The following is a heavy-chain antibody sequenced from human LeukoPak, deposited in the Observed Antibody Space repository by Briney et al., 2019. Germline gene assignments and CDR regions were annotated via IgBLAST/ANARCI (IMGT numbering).Heavy chain of an antibody. CDR3: ARVFGDYDNWFDP. CDR2: INPSGGST. D-gene: IGHD4-17*01. V-gene: IGHV1-46*01. J-gene: IGHJ5*02. CDR1: GYTFTSYY. Sequence: ASVKVSCKASGYTFTSYYMHWVRQAPGQGLEWMGIINPSGGSTSYAQKFQGRVTMTTDTSTSTAYMELRSLRSDDTAVYYCARVFGDYDNWFDPWGQGTLVTVSS.